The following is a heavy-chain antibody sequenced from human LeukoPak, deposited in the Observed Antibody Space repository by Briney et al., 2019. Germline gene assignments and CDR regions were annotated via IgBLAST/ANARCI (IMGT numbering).Heavy chain of an antibody. CDR1: GYTFTGYH. J-gene: IGHJ4*02. CDR2: INPNSGDT. Sequence: ASVEVSCKASGYTFTGYHMHWVRQAPGQGLEWMGRINPNSGDTNYAQKFQGWVTMTRDTSISTAYMELSRLRSDDTAVYYCAKAYCGGDCYSVAPYFDYWGQGTLVTVSS. CDR3: AKAYCGGDCYSVAPYFDY. V-gene: IGHV1-2*04. D-gene: IGHD2-21*02.